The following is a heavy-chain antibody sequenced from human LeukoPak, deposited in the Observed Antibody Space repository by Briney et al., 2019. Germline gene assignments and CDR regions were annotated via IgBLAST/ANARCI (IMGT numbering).Heavy chain of an antibody. Sequence: PSETLYPTCAVSGYSLNSGYYWGWIRQLPGKGLEWIGSIYHSESTYYNPSFKSPVTISVDTSKNQFSLKLSSVTAEDTAVYYCARRTYYYDSGGPDYWGQGTQVTVSS. CDR1: GYSLNSGYY. CDR2: IYHSEST. CDR3: ARRTYYYDSGGPDY. J-gene: IGHJ4*02. D-gene: IGHD3-22*01. V-gene: IGHV4-38-2*01.